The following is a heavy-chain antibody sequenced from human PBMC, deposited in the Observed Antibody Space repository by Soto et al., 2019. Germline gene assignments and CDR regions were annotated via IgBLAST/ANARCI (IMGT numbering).Heavy chain of an antibody. CDR1: GDSVSSNSAA. CDR2: TYYRSKWYN. V-gene: IGHV6-1*01. CDR3: AREGYSSGWYVFWDWFDP. Sequence: PSQTLSLTCAISGDSVSSNSAAWNWIRQSPSRGLEWLGRTYYRSKWYNDYAVSVKSRITINPDTSKNQFSLQLNSVTPEDTAVYYCAREGYSSGWYVFWDWFDPWGQGTLVTVSS. J-gene: IGHJ5*02. D-gene: IGHD6-19*01.